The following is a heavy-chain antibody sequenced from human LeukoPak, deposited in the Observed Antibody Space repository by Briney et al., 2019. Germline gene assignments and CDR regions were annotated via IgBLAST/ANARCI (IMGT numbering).Heavy chain of an antibody. Sequence: GGSLRLSCAASGFSVSSNYMSSVRQPPGKGLEWVSVIYSGGSTYYADSVKGRFPISRDNSKNTLYLQMHSLRAEDTAVYYCATGYSSSWYYWGQGTLVTVSS. D-gene: IGHD6-13*01. CDR2: IYSGGST. CDR3: ATGYSSSWYY. J-gene: IGHJ4*02. V-gene: IGHV3-53*01. CDR1: GFSVSSNY.